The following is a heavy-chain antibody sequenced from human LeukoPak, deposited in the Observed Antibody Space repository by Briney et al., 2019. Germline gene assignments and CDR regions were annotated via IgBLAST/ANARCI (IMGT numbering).Heavy chain of an antibody. J-gene: IGHJ4*02. CDR2: IWHDGNNK. CDR1: GFTFSSYG. D-gene: IGHD1-1*01. Sequence: GGSLRLSCAASGFTFSSYGMHWVRQAPGKGLEWVAVIWHDGNNKYYAESVKGRFTISRDNSKNTLYLQINSLRAEETAVYYCARGGRGYGTWKDYFDYWGQGTLVTVSS. V-gene: IGHV3-33*01. CDR3: ARGGRGYGTWKDYFDY.